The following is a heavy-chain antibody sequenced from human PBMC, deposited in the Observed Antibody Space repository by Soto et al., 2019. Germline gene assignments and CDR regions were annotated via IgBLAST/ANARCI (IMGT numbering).Heavy chain of an antibody. CDR3: ARRPSADWFDS. J-gene: IGHJ5*01. CDR2: ISPHNGKT. D-gene: IGHD2-2*01. V-gene: IGHV1-18*01. Sequence: QVQLVQSGTEVKRPGASVRVSCKASGYTFTNYGITWVRQAPGQGLEWMGWISPHNGKTNYAQRVQGRVSLTADTSTSTAYMDLRSPTFDDTALYYCARRPSADWFDSWGQGTLVTVSS. CDR1: GYTFTNYG.